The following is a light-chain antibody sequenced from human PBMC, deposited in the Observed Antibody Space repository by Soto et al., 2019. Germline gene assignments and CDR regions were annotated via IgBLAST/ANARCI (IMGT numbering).Light chain of an antibody. CDR3: QQYGSSPRT. J-gene: IGKJ1*01. CDR2: GAS. V-gene: IGKV3-20*01. CDR1: QSVSTNQ. Sequence: EIVLTQSPGTLSLSPGERATLSCRASQSVSTNQLAWYQQKPGQAPRLLIYGASSRATGIPDRFSGSGSGTDFTLTIRTLEPEDFAVYYCQQYGSSPRTFGQGTKVDIK.